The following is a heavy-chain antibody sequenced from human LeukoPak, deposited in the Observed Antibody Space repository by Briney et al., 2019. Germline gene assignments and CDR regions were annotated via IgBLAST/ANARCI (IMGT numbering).Heavy chain of an antibody. J-gene: IGHJ4*02. CDR1: GGSISSYY. CDR2: IYYSGST. D-gene: IGHD4-11*01. Sequence: PSETLSLTCTVSGGSISSYYWSWIRQPPGKGLEWIGYIYYSGSTNYNPSLKSRVTISVDTSKNQFSLKLSSVTAADTGVYYCARLHSRPVKFDYWGQGTLVTVSS. V-gene: IGHV4-59*12. CDR3: ARLHSRPVKFDY.